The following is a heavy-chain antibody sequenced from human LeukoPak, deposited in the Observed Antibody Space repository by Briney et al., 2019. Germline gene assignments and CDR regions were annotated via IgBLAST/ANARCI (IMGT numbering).Heavy chain of an antibody. J-gene: IGHJ5*02. D-gene: IGHD3-3*01. CDR2: INHSGST. V-gene: IGHV4-34*01. CDR1: GGSFSGYY. CDR3: ARRRRTIFGVVIIGWFDP. Sequence: SETLSLTCAVYGGSFSGYYWSWLRQPPGKGLEWIGEINHSGSTNYNPSLKSRVTISVDTSKNQFSLKLSSVTAADTAVYYCARRRRTIFGVVIIGWFDPWGQGTLVTVSS.